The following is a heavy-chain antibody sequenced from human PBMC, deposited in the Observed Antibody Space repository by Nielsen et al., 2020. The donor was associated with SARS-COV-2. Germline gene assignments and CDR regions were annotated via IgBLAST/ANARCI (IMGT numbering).Heavy chain of an antibody. CDR3: ARTLWFGELFFDY. Sequence: SETLSLTCTVSGGSISSSSYYWGRHRQRPGKGLEWIGSIYYSGSTYYNPSLKSRVTISVDTSKNQFSLKLSSVTAADTAVYYCARTLWFGELFFDYWGQGTLVTVSS. V-gene: IGHV4-39*07. J-gene: IGHJ4*02. CDR2: IYYSGST. CDR1: GGSISSSSYY. D-gene: IGHD3-10*01.